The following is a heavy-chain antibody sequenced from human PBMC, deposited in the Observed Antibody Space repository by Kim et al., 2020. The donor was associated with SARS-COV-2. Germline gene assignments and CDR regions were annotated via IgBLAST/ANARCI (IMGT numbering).Heavy chain of an antibody. CDR2: ISSSSSYI. V-gene: IGHV3-21*01. CDR3: ARDMSQRFVVVPAASDY. J-gene: IGHJ4*02. CDR1: GFTFSSYS. D-gene: IGHD2-2*01. Sequence: GGSLRLSCAASGFTFSSYSMNWVRQAPGKGLEWVSSISSSSSYIYYADSVKGRFTISRDNAKNSLYLQMNSLRAEDTAVYYCARDMSQRFVVVPAASDYWGQGTLVTVSS.